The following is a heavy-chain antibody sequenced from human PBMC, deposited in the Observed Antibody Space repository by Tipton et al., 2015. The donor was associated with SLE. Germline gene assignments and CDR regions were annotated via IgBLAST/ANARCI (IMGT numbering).Heavy chain of an antibody. CDR2: IYYTGAT. CDR1: GGSISDGAYY. V-gene: IGHV4-31*03. Sequence: TLSLTCSVSGGSISDGAYYWSWIRQHPGKGLEWIGYIYYTGATYFNPSLESRVTMSVDTSENQFSLKLTSVTAADTAIYYCARGSHWVGIVADYWGQGTLVTVSS. J-gene: IGHJ4*02. CDR3: ARGSHWVGIVADY. D-gene: IGHD5-12*01.